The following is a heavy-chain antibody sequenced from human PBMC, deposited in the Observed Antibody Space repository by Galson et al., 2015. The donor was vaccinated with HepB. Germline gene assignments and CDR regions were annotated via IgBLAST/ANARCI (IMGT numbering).Heavy chain of an antibody. Sequence: ETLSLTCTVSGYSINSGYFWGWIRQPPGKGLEWIGSIYHSGISFYNPSLKSRVTISVDTSKNQFSLKLSSVTAADTAVYYCARDRGVTTANSAYFDLWGRGTLVTVSS. J-gene: IGHJ2*01. D-gene: IGHD2-21*02. CDR2: IYHSGIS. CDR3: ARDRGVTTANSAYFDL. CDR1: GYSINSGYF. V-gene: IGHV4-38-2*02.